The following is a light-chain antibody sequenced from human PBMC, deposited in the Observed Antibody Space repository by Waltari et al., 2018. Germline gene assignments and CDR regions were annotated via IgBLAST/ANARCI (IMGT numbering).Light chain of an antibody. V-gene: IGKV1-5*03. CDR3: QQYNSYPET. J-gene: IGKJ1*01. Sequence: DIQMTQSPSTLSASVGYRVPITCRASQSISSWLAWYQQKPGKAPKLLIYKASSVESGVPSRFSGSGSGTEFTLTISSLQPDDFATYYCQQYNSYPETFGQGTKVEIK. CDR2: KAS. CDR1: QSISSW.